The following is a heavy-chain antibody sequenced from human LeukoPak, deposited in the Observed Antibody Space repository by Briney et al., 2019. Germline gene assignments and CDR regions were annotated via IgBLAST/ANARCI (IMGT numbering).Heavy chain of an antibody. V-gene: IGHV3-33*06. D-gene: IGHD1-26*01. CDR2: IWYDGSKT. CDR3: AKEVGPDLGA. Sequence: GGSLRLSCAASGFTLSSYAIHWVRQPPGKGLEWVAIIWYDGSKTYYAESVKGRFTISRDNSNNMAYLQMSSLRVEDTAVYFCAKEVGPDLGAWGQGTLVTVSS. CDR1: GFTLSSYA. J-gene: IGHJ4*02.